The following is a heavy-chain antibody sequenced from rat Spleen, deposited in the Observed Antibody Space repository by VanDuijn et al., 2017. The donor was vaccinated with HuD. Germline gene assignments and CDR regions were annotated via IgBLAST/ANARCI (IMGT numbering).Heavy chain of an antibody. CDR3: TRESYSTFDY. CDR2: INFDGGAT. V-gene: IGHV5-58*01. D-gene: IGHD1-2*01. CDR1: GFTFNRYW. J-gene: IGHJ2*01. Sequence: EVQLVESGGGLVQPGRSLKLSCVASGFTFNRYWMYWVRQAPGKGLEWVSSINFDGGATYYPDSVKGRFTISKDNAQNSIYLQMNSLTSEDTATYYCTRESYSTFDYWGQGVMVTVSS.